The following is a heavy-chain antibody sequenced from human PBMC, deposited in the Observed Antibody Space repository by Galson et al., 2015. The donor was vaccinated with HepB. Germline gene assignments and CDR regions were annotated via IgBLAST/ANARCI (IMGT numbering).Heavy chain of an antibody. CDR1: GFTFSSYS. CDR2: ISSSSSYI. CDR3: ARVGGDGRIQGPKYFQH. D-gene: IGHD5-24*01. V-gene: IGHV3-21*01. J-gene: IGHJ1*01. Sequence: SLRLSCAASGFTFSSYSMNWVRQAPGKGLEWVSSISSSSSYIYYAGSVKGRFTISRDNAKNSLYLQMNSLRAEDTAVYYCARVGGDGRIQGPKYFQHWGQGTLVTVSS.